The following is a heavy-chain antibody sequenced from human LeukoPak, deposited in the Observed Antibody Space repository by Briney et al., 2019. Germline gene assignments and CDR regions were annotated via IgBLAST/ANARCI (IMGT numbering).Heavy chain of an antibody. V-gene: IGHV3-23*01. CDR1: RFTFRTYA. CDR3: AEAGIVGRTLRIDY. D-gene: IGHD1-26*01. J-gene: IGHJ4*02. Sequence: GGSLRLSCAASRFTFRTYAMSWVRQAPGKGLEWVSSISDSGDDTYYADSVQGRFIISRDNAKNTLYLQMNNLRAEDTAIYYCAEAGIVGRTLRIDYWGQGTLVTVSS. CDR2: ISDSGDDT.